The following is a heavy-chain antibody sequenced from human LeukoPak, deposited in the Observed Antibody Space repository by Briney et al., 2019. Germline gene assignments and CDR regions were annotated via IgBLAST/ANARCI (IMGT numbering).Heavy chain of an antibody. J-gene: IGHJ4*02. CDR3: ARLNTAMVLYYFDY. CDR1: GPTFTSYV. D-gene: IGHD5-18*01. Sequence: GAPVKPSCKASGPTFTSYVTSWVPQAPGQGVKGRRWISIYNGNTNYAQKLQGRVTMTTDTATSTAYMELRSLRSDDTAVYYCARLNTAMVLYYFDYWGQGTLVTVSS. CDR2: ISIYNGNT. V-gene: IGHV1-18*01.